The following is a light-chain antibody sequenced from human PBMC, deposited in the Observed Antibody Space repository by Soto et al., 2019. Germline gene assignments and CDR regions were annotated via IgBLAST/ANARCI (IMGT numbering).Light chain of an antibody. CDR3: YSSRSSSSTFYV. CDR1: SSDIGGSNY. V-gene: IGLV2-14*03. J-gene: IGLJ1*01. CDR2: GVS. Sequence: QSVLTQPASVSGSPGQSITISCAGTSSDIGGSNYVSWYQQHPGKAPKLMIYGVSNRPSGVSNRFSGSKSGNTASLTISGLQAEDEADYFCYSSRSSSSTFYVFGNGTKLTVL.